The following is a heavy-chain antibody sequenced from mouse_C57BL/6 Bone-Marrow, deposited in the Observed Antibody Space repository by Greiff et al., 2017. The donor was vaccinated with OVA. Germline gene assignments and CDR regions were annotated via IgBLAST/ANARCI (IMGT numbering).Heavy chain of an antibody. J-gene: IGHJ3*01. D-gene: IGHD2-4*01. CDR1: GYTFTSYW. Sequence: QVQLQQPGAELVRPGSSVKLSCKASGYTFTSYWMHWVKQRPIQGLEWIGNIDPSDSETHYNQKFKDKATLTVDKSSSTAYMQLSSLTSEDSAVYYCARSHHYDYDGAWFAYWGQGTLVTVSA. CDR3: ARSHHYDYDGAWFAY. CDR2: IDPSDSET. V-gene: IGHV1-52*01.